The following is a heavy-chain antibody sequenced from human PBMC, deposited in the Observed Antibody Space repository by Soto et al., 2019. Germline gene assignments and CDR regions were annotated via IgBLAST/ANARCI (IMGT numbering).Heavy chain of an antibody. J-gene: IGHJ4*02. V-gene: IGHV3-23*01. CDR2: ISGSGGST. D-gene: IGHD3-22*01. CDR3: AKGDNYYDSSGYPYYFDY. CDR1: GFTFSSYA. Sequence: GGSLRLSCAASGFTFSSYAMSWVRQAPGKGLEWVSAISGSGGSTYYADSVKGRFTISRDNSKNTLYLQMNSLRAEDTAVYYCAKGDNYYDSSGYPYYFDYWGQGTLVTVSS.